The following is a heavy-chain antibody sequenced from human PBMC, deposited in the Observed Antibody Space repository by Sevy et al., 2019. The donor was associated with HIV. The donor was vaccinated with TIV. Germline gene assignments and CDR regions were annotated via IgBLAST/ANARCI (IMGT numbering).Heavy chain of an antibody. CDR1: GVSISTHS. J-gene: IGHJ6*02. CDR3: AKEMDTFYGMDV. V-gene: IGHV4-59*11. CDR2: IYYNGNV. Sequence: SETLSLTCTVSGVSISTHSWSWIRQPPGKGLEYIGYIYYNGNVNYNPSFQSRVTISGDTSMNQLSLKLTSVTAADTAVYYCAKEMDTFYGMDVWGQWTTVTVSS.